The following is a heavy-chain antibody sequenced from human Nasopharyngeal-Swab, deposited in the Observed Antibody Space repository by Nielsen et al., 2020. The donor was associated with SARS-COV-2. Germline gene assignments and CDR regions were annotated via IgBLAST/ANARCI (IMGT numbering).Heavy chain of an antibody. J-gene: IGHJ5*02. CDR3: ARGTATGWFDP. CDR1: GFTFSDYY. CDR2: ISSSSSYT. Sequence: GESLKISCAASGFTFSDYYMSWIRQAPGKGLEWVSYISSSSSYTNYADSVKGRFTISRDNAKNSLYLQMNSLRAEDTAVYYCARGTATGWFDPWGQGTLVTSPQ. V-gene: IGHV3-11*05. D-gene: IGHD4-17*01.